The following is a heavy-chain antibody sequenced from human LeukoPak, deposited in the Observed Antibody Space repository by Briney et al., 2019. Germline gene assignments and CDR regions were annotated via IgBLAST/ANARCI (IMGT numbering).Heavy chain of an antibody. CDR3: AKVRSMVRGVIDY. J-gene: IGHJ4*02. V-gene: IGHV3-23*01. D-gene: IGHD3-10*01. CDR1: GFTVSSNY. CDR2: ISGSGGST. Sequence: GGSLRLSCTASGFTVSSNYMSWVRQAPGKGLEWVSAISGSGGSTYYADSVKGRFTISRDNSKNTLYLQMNSLRAEDTAVYYCAKVRSMVRGVIDYWGQGTLVTVSS.